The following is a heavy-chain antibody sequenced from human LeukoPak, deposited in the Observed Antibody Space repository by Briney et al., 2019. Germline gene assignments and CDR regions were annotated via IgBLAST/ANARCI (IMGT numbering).Heavy chain of an antibody. Sequence: SSETLSLTCTVSGGSISSYYWSWIRQPPGKGLEWIGYIYYSGSNNYNPSLKSRVTISIDTPKNHFSLKLSSVTAADTAVYYCARRGGTYYGGFDYWGQGTLVTVSS. J-gene: IGHJ4*02. D-gene: IGHD1-26*01. CDR2: IYYSGSN. CDR3: ARRGGTYYGGFDY. CDR1: GGSISSYY. V-gene: IGHV4-59*08.